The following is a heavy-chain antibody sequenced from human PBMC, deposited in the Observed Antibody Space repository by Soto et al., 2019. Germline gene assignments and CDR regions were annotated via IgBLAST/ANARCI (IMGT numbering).Heavy chain of an antibody. CDR3: ARTTAVPNTLRSRYFFDY. CDR1: GGSISSSNW. V-gene: IGHV4-4*02. J-gene: IGHJ4*02. Sequence: SETLSLTCAVSGGSISSSNWWSWVRQPPGKRLEWIGYVYYSGTTNYNPSLKNRVTISVDLSKNQFSLRLSSVTTADTALYYWARTTAVPNTLRSRYFFDYWGQGTLVTVSS. D-gene: IGHD4-17*01. CDR2: VYYSGTT.